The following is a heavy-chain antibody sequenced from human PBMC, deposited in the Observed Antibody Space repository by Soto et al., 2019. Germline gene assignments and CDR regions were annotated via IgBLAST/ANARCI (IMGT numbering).Heavy chain of an antibody. J-gene: IGHJ4*02. D-gene: IGHD2-2*01. V-gene: IGHV1-69*13. CDR2: IIPISGTA. Sequence: GASVKVSCKASGGTFSSYAISWVRQAPGQGLEWMGGIIPISGTANYAQKFQGRVTITADESTSTAYMELSSLRSEDTAVYYCARGDSLLRPFDYWGQGTLVTVSS. CDR3: ARGDSLLRPFDY. CDR1: GGTFSSYA.